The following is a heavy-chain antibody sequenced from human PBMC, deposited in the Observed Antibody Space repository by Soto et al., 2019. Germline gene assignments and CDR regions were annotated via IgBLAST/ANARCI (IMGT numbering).Heavy chain of an antibody. Sequence: EASVKVSCKASGFTFTDSPMQWVRQTRGQRLEWIGGIVVGSGNTIYAQKFQERVTITRDMSTGTAYMELSSLRSEDTAVYYCATGPGNYYYYINVWGKGTTVTVSS. V-gene: IGHV1-58*02. J-gene: IGHJ6*03. CDR2: IVVGSGNT. CDR3: ATGPGNYYYYINV. CDR1: GFTFTDSP.